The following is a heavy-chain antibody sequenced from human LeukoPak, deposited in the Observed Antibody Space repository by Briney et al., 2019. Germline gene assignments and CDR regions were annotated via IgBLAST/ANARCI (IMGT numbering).Heavy chain of an antibody. Sequence: GASVKVSCKAFGGTFSSYAISWVRQAPGQGLEWMGRIILILGIANYAQKFQGRVTITADKSTSTAYMELSSLRSEDTAVYYCARGTADYYYGMDVWGQGTTVTVSS. CDR3: ARGTADYYYGMDV. V-gene: IGHV1-69*04. CDR1: GGTFSSYA. J-gene: IGHJ6*02. CDR2: IILILGIA.